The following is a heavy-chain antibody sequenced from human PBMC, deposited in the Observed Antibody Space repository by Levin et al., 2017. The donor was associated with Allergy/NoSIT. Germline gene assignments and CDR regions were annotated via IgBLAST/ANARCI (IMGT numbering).Heavy chain of an antibody. D-gene: IGHD4-23*01. CDR2: IFPSDSDT. CDR1: GYSFTSYW. J-gene: IGHJ4*02. CDR3: ARRDSDGSNSFDY. V-gene: IGHV5-51*01. Sequence: GESLKISCQASGYSFTSYWFGWVRQRPGKGLEWMGLIFPSDSDTRVSPSFQGQIIMSVDKSINTAYLQWSSLKASDSAMYYCARRDSDGSNSFDYWGQGTLVAVSS.